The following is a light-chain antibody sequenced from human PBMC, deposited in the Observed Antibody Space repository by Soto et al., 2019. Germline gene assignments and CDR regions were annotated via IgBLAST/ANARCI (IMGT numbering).Light chain of an antibody. V-gene: IGLV2-14*01. CDR2: DVS. CDR3: SSYTSSSIPYV. J-gene: IGLJ1*01. CDR1: SSDVGGYNY. Sequence: QSVLTQPASVSGSPGQSISISCTGTSSDVGGYNYVSWYQQHPGKAPELMIYDVSNRPSGVSNRFSGSKSGNTASLTISGLHAEDEADYYCSSYTSSSIPYVFGTGTKVTVL.